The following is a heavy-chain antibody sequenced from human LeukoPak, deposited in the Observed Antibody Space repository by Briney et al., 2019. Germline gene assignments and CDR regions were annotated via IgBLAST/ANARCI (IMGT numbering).Heavy chain of an antibody. CDR3: ARGRWFDP. V-gene: IGHV1-24*01. Sequence: GASVKVSCTVSGYTLTELSMHWVRQAPGKGLEWMGGFDPEDGETIYAQKFQGRVTIITDESTSTAYMELSSLRSEDTAVYYCARGRWFDPWGQGTLVTVSS. J-gene: IGHJ5*02. CDR2: FDPEDGET. CDR1: GYTLTELS.